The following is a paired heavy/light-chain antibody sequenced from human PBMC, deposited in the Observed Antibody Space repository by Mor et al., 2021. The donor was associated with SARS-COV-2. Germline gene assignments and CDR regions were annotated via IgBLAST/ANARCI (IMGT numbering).Light chain of an antibody. CDR2: EVS. Sequence: QSALTQPASVSGSPGQSITISCTGTSSDVGGYNYVSWYQQHPGKAPKLMIYEVSNRPSGVSNRFSGSKSGNTASLTISGLQAEDEADYYCSSYTSSSTGFGGGTKLTVL. J-gene: IGLJ2*01. CDR1: SSDVGGYNY. V-gene: IGLV2-14*01. CDR3: SSYTSSSTG.
Heavy chain of an antibody. J-gene: IGHJ5*02. CDR1: GYTFTSYG. CDR2: ISAYNGNT. Sequence: QVQLVQSGAEVKKPGASVKVSCKASGYTFTSYGISWVRQAPGQGLEWMGWISAYNGNTNYAQKLQGRVTMTTDTSTSTAYMELRSLRSDDTAVYYCARDPRYDYYYDSSGYWSPEAWFDPWGQGTLVTVSS. V-gene: IGHV1-18*04. D-gene: IGHD3-22*01. CDR3: ARDPRYDYYYDSSGYWSPEAWFDP.